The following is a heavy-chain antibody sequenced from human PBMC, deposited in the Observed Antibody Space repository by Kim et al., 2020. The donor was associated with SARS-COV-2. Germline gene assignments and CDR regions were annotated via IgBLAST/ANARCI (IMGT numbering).Heavy chain of an antibody. CDR3: AREVQLERRYYYYYGMDV. J-gene: IGHJ6*02. D-gene: IGHD1-1*01. Sequence: GGSLRLSCAASGFTFSSYEMNWVRQAPGKGLEWVSYISSGSTIYYADSVKGRFTISRDNAKNSLYLQMNSLRAEDTAVYYCAREVQLERRYYYYYGMDVWGQGTTVTVSS. CDR2: ISSGSTI. CDR1: GFTFSSYE. V-gene: IGHV3-48*03.